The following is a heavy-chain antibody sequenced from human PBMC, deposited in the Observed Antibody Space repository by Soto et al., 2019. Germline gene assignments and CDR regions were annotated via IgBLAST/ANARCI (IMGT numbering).Heavy chain of an antibody. V-gene: IGHV1-18*01. CDR2: VSAYNRNT. CDR3: ARERQYEPLLY. CDR1: GYTFTNYG. D-gene: IGHD2-2*01. J-gene: IGHJ4*02. Sequence: QVQLVQSGVEVKKPGASVKVSSQASGYTFTNYGITWLRQAPGQGLEWMGWVSAYNRNTNYAQRFQDRVTMTTDTSTRTAYMELRNLKSDDTAIYFCARERQYEPLLYWGQGTLVTVSS.